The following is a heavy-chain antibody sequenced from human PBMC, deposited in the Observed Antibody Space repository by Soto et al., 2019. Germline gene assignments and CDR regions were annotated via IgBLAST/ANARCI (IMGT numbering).Heavy chain of an antibody. D-gene: IGHD1-7*01. Sequence: PSQTLSLTCAISGDSVSSNSAAWNWIRLSPSRGLEWLARTYYRSRWYNDYAVSVRSRITVNPDTSKNQFSLQLTSVTPEDTAVYYWAGTTRHQWYYMDFPGKAATVTVSS. CDR2: TYYRSRWYN. CDR3: AGTTRHQWYYMDF. CDR1: GDSVSSNSAA. J-gene: IGHJ6*03. V-gene: IGHV6-1*01.